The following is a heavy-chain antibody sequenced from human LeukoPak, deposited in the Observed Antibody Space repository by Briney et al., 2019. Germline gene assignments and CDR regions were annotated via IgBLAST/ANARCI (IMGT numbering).Heavy chain of an antibody. V-gene: IGHV3-73*01. CDR1: GFTFSGSA. CDR2: IRSKANSYAT. Sequence: GGSLRLSCAASGFTFSGSAMHWVRQASGEGLEWVGRIRSKANSYATAYAASVKGRFTISRDDSKNTAYLQMNSLKTEDTAVYYCTRLSGQGDYWGQGTLVTVSS. J-gene: IGHJ4*02. CDR3: TRLSGQGDY. D-gene: IGHD1-14*01.